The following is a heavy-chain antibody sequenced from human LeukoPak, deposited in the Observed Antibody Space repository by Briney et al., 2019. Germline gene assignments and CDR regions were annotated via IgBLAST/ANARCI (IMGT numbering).Heavy chain of an antibody. Sequence: GGSLRLSCATSGFTFSSYSMNWVRQAPGKGLEWVSSISSSSSYIYYADSVKGRFTISRDNSKNTLYLQMNSLRAEDTAVYYCARLRPHYYGSGNWFDPWGQGTLVTVSS. J-gene: IGHJ5*02. V-gene: IGHV3-21*04. CDR2: ISSSSSYI. D-gene: IGHD3-10*01. CDR1: GFTFSSYS. CDR3: ARLRPHYYGSGNWFDP.